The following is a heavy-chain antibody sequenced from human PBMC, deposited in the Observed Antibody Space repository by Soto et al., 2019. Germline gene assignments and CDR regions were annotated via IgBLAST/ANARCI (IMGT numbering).Heavy chain of an antibody. CDR1: GFTLSTYG. Sequence: QVQLVESGGGVVQPGTSLRLSCAASGFTLSTYGMHWVRQAPGKGLEWVAVLWSDGSTKYYADSVEGRFTISRDNSRNTPSLLMNSLRADDTATYYCAREVAVAGVPPGGAFQIWGQGTMVTVSS. V-gene: IGHV3-33*01. J-gene: IGHJ3*02. CDR3: AREVAVAGVPPGGAFQI. D-gene: IGHD6-19*01. CDR2: LWSDGSTK.